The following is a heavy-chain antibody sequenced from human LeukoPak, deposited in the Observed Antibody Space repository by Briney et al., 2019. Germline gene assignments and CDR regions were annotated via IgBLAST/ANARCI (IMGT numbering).Heavy chain of an antibody. CDR1: GGSISSYY. J-gene: IGHJ6*03. CDR3: ARRLRGYSGYDYYYYMDV. CDR2: IYYSGST. Sequence: PSETLSLTCTVSGGSISSYYWSWVRQPPGKGLEWIGYIYYSGSTNYNPSLKSRVTISVDTSKNQFSLKLSSVTAADTAVYYCARRLRGYSGYDYYYYMDVWGKGTTATVSS. D-gene: IGHD5-12*01. V-gene: IGHV4-59*01.